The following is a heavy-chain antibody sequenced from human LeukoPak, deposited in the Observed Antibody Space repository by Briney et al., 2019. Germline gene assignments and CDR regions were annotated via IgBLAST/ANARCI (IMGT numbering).Heavy chain of an antibody. CDR1: GGSISSGGYY. CDR3: ARVNSRIAAAVGYYFDY. J-gene: IGHJ4*02. CDR2: IYYSGST. V-gene: IGHV4-61*08. D-gene: IGHD6-13*01. Sequence: SETLSLTCAVSGGSISSGGYYWSWIRQPPGKGLEWIGYIYYSGSTNYNPSLKSRVTISVDTSKNQFSLKLSSVTAADTAVYYCARVNSRIAAAVGYYFDYWGQGTLVTVSS.